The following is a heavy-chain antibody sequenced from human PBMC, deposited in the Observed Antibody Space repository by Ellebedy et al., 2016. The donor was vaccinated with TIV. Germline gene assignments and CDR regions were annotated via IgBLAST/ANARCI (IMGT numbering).Heavy chain of an antibody. CDR1: GFTFNSYA. D-gene: IGHD6-19*01. CDR3: ARDLDKSSGWYGGAAY. J-gene: IGHJ4*02. V-gene: IGHV3-30-3*01. CDR2: ISYDGNSK. Sequence: GESLKISCAASGFTFNSYAMHWVRQAPGKGLEWVAVISYDGNSKYYADSVKGRFPISRDNSMTTLYLEMNGLRAEDTAVYYCARDLDKSSGWYGGAAYWGQGTLVTVSS.